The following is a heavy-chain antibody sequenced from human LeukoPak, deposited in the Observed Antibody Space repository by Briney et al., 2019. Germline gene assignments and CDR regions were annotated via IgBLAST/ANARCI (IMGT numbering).Heavy chain of an antibody. D-gene: IGHD2-15*01. CDR1: GCTFNFYN. J-gene: IGHJ5*02. V-gene: IGHV3-48*01. Sequence: GGSLRLSCPASGCTFNFYNMNWVGQAPGKGLEWLSYISGSSTTGHYADSVKGRFTVSRDNAKNSLYLQMNSLRAEDTAVYYCARGLGYCSGGSCRNWFDPWGQGTLVTVSS. CDR3: ARGLGYCSGGSCRNWFDP. CDR2: ISGSSTTG.